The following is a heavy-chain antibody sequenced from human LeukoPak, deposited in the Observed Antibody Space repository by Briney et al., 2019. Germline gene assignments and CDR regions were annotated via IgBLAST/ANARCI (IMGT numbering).Heavy chain of an antibody. D-gene: IGHD3-10*01. CDR3: ARGISVPMVRGIIKDQVGYYYYMDV. V-gene: IGHV4-39*07. Sequence: SETLSLTCTVSGGSISSNSYYWGWIRQPPGKGLEWIGSIYYSGSTYYSPSLKSRVTISVDTSKNQFSLNLSSVTAADTAVYYCARGISVPMVRGIIKDQVGYYYYMDVWGEGTTVTISS. CDR1: GGSISSNSYY. CDR2: IYYSGST. J-gene: IGHJ6*03.